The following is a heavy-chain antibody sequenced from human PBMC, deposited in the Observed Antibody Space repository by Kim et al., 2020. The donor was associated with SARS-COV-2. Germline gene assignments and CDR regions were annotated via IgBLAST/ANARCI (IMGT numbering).Heavy chain of an antibody. J-gene: IGHJ4*02. CDR3: AREGFGAMSYIEL. V-gene: IGHV4-31*03. CDR1: GEPINSVDSF. CDR2: IYYSGTT. D-gene: IGHD1-26*01. Sequence: SETLSLTCTVSGEPINSVDSFWTWIRQFPGKGLEWIGYIYYSGTTIYNPSLKSRVTMSVDMSANQFSLKMSSVTAADTAVYYCAREGFGAMSYIELWGQGILVSVSS.